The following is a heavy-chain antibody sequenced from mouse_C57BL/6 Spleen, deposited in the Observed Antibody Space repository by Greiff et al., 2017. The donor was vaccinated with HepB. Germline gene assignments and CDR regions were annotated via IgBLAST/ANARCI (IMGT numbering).Heavy chain of an antibody. V-gene: IGHV1-4*01. Sequence: QVQLQQSGAELARPGASVKMSCKASGYTFTSYTMHWVKQRPGQGLEWIGYINPSSGYTKYNQKFKDEATLTADKSSSTAYMQLSSLTSEDSAVYYCARETAQATDWGQGTLVTVSA. CDR3: ARETAQATD. CDR1: GYTFTSYT. J-gene: IGHJ3*01. D-gene: IGHD3-2*02. CDR2: INPSSGYT.